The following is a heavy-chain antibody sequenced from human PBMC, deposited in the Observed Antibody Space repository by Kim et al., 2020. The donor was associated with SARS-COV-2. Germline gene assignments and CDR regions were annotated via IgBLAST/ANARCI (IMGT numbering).Heavy chain of an antibody. J-gene: IGHJ6*02. V-gene: IGHV3-33*01. Sequence: GGSLRLSCAASGFTFSSYGMHWVRQAPGKGLEWVAVIWYDGSNKYYADSVKGRFTISRDNSKNTLYLQMNSLRAEDTAVYYCARGLNFDWLLDYYYYYGMDVWGQGTTVTVSS. D-gene: IGHD3-9*01. CDR2: IWYDGSNK. CDR3: ARGLNFDWLLDYYYYYGMDV. CDR1: GFTFSSYG.